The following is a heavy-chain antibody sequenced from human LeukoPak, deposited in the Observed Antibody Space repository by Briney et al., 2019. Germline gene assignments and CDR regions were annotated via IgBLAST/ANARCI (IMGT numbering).Heavy chain of an antibody. CDR1: GITFGDYA. D-gene: IGHD3-10*01. CDR3: VRDDTYYYASGSPPA. CDR2: ITGNGGKT. V-gene: IGHV3-64D*09. Sequence: GGSLRLSCSASGITFGDYAMSWVRQAPGKGLESVSTITGNGGKTYYADSLEGRFTISRDNSKNTLFLQMTSLRTEDTAVYYCVRDDTYYYASGSPPAWGQGTLVIVSS. J-gene: IGHJ5*02.